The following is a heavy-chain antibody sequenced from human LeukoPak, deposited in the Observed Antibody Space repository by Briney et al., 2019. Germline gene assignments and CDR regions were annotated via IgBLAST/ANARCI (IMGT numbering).Heavy chain of an antibody. Sequence: GGSLRLSCAASGFTFSSYGMSWVRQAPGKGREWVSAISSSGGSTYYADSVKGRFTISRDNSKNTLYLQMNTLRAEDTAVYYCAKGWDDDTFPDAFDIWGQGTMVTAS. J-gene: IGHJ3*02. CDR1: GFTFSSYG. V-gene: IGHV3-23*01. D-gene: IGHD2/OR15-2a*01. CDR2: ISSSGGST. CDR3: AKGWDDDTFPDAFDI.